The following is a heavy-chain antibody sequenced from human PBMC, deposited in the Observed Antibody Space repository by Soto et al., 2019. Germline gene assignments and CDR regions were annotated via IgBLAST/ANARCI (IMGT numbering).Heavy chain of an antibody. CDR2: ISGSGGST. CDR1: GFTFSSYA. CDR3: AKHSGRTTRYYGMDV. J-gene: IGHJ6*02. Sequence: PGGSLRLSCAASGFTFSSYAMSWVRQAPGKGLEWVSAISGSGGSTYYADSVKGRFTISRDNSKNTLYLQMNSLRAEDTAVYYCAKHSGRTTRYYGMDVWGQGTTVTSP. D-gene: IGHD4-17*01. V-gene: IGHV3-23*01.